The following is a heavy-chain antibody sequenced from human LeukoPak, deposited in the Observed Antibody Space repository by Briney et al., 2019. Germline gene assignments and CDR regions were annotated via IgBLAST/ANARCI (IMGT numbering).Heavy chain of an antibody. Sequence: PGGSLRLSCAASGFIFKNFGMYWVRQAPGKGLEWVAFIRYDGSRTYYTDSVKGRFTISRDNSSNTLYLQMNSLRPEDTAVYFCAKDRSWGMNSAEYWGQGTLVTVSS. CDR1: GFIFKNFG. D-gene: IGHD7-27*01. CDR3: AKDRSWGMNSAEY. J-gene: IGHJ4*02. V-gene: IGHV3-30*02. CDR2: IRYDGSRT.